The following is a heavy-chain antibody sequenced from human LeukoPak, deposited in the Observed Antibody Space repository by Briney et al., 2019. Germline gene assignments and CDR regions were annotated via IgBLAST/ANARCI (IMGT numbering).Heavy chain of an antibody. Sequence: PSVTLSLTCTASGGTISSRSYYWDWLRQPLGKRRERIGSTANCGQTYYRRVIKSRVTISVDTYKNQCTLRLKAVTAADTAVYYCARDGKVEPTAIGYWGQGTLVTVSS. D-gene: IGHD2-2*02. J-gene: IGHJ4*02. CDR1: GGTISSRSYY. CDR3: ARDGKVEPTAIGY. CDR2: TANCGQT. V-gene: IGHV4-39*02.